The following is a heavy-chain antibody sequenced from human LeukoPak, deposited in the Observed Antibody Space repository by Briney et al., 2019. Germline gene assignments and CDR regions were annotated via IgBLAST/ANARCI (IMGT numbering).Heavy chain of an antibody. Sequence: GGSLRLSCAASGFIFSSYGMHWVRQAPGKGLEWVAFIRYDGSNTYYADSVKGRFTISRDNSKNTLYLQMNSLRAEDTAVYYCARLLRGYDSPPYFDYWGQGTLVTVSS. V-gene: IGHV3-30*02. CDR3: ARLLRGYDSPPYFDY. CDR2: IRYDGSNT. J-gene: IGHJ4*02. CDR1: GFIFSSYG. D-gene: IGHD5-12*01.